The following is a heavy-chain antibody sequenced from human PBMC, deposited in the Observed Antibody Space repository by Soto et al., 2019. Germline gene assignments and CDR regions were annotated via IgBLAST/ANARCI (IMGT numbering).Heavy chain of an antibody. Sequence: SETLSLTCTVSGGSISSSSYYWGWIRQPPGKGLEWIGYIYHSGSTYYNPSLKSRVTISVDTSKNQFSLKLSSVTAADTAVYYCARHSYYYGSTYGCWLDPWGQGTLVTVSS. CDR3: ARHSYYYGSTYGCWLDP. D-gene: IGHD3-10*01. V-gene: IGHV4-39*01. CDR2: IYHSGST. J-gene: IGHJ5*02. CDR1: GGSISSSSYY.